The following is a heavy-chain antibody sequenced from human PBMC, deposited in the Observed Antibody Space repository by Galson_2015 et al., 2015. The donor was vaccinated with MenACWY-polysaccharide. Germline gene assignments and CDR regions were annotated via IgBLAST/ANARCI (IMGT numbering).Heavy chain of an antibody. CDR1: GFTFTNYA. CDR3: AKGLRGPAAGTDYFDY. V-gene: IGHV3-23*01. CDR2: ITGSGDNT. Sequence: SLRLSCAASGFTFTNYAMSWVRQTPGEGLEWVSSITGSGDNTYYADSVKGRFAISRDNSKNTLSLQMNSLRTEDTAVYYCAKGLRGPAAGTDYFDYWGQGTLVTVSS. D-gene: IGHD6-13*01. J-gene: IGHJ4*02.